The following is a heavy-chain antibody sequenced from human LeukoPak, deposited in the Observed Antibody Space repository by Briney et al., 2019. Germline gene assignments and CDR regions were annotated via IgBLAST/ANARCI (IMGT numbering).Heavy chain of an antibody. CDR1: GFTFSNAW. J-gene: IGHJ4*02. CDR2: IKSKTDGGTT. Sequence: GGSLRLSCAASGFTFSNAWMSWVRQAPGKGLEWVGRIKSKTDGGTTDYAAPVKGRFTISRDDSKDTLYLQMNSLKTEDTAVYYCTTDTLAAGIPYWGQGTLVTVSS. CDR3: TTDTLAAGIPY. V-gene: IGHV3-15*01. D-gene: IGHD6-13*01.